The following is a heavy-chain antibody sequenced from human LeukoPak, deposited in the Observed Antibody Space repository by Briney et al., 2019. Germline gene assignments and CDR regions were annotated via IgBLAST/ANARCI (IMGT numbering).Heavy chain of an antibody. CDR3: ARVAGSIDY. Sequence: ASVKVSCKASGYTFTTYDIKWVRQATGQGLEWMGWTNPKSGYTGYAQKFQGRVTMSRDTSTSTAYMELSSLRSEDTAVYYCARVAGSIDYWGQGTLVTVSS. CDR1: GYTFTTYD. J-gene: IGHJ4*02. CDR2: TNPKSGYT. V-gene: IGHV1-8*01. D-gene: IGHD1-26*01.